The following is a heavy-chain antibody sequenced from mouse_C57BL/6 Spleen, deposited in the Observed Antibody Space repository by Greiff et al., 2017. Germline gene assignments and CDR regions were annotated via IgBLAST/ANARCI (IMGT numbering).Heavy chain of an antibody. J-gene: IGHJ1*03. CDR1: GYTFTSYW. CDR3: ARGGGTRYFDV. D-gene: IGHD4-1*01. Sequence: QVQLQQPGAELVRPGSSVKLSCKASGYTFTSYWMHWVKQRPIQGLEWIGNIDPSDSETHYNQKFKDKATLSVDKSSSTAYMQLSSLTSEDSAVCYCARGGGTRYFDVWGTGTTVTVSS. V-gene: IGHV1-52*01. CDR2: IDPSDSET.